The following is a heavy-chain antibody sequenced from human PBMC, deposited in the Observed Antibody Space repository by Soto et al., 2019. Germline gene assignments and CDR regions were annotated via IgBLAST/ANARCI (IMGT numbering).Heavy chain of an antibody. CDR2: IWYDGSNK. V-gene: IGHV3-33*01. CDR1: GFTFSSYG. Sequence: GGSLRLSCAASGFTFSSYGMHWVRQAPGKGLEWVAVIWYDGSNKYYADSVKGRFTISRDNSKNTLYLQMNSLRAEDTAVYYCARDEGSNYYYGMDVWAQGTTVTVSS. D-gene: IGHD4-4*01. CDR3: ARDEGSNYYYGMDV. J-gene: IGHJ6*02.